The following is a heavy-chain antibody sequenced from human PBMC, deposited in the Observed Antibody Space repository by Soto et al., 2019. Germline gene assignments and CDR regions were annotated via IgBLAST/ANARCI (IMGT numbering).Heavy chain of an antibody. J-gene: IGHJ4*02. D-gene: IGHD3-10*02. Sequence: GRSLRLSCAASGFTFSSYAMSWVRQAPGKGLEWASAISGSGGSTYYADSVKGRFTISRDNSKNTLYLQMNSLRAEDTAVYYCAKDPMFQFDYCGQGTLVTVSS. CDR3: AKDPMFQFDY. CDR2: ISGSGGST. CDR1: GFTFSSYA. V-gene: IGHV3-23*01.